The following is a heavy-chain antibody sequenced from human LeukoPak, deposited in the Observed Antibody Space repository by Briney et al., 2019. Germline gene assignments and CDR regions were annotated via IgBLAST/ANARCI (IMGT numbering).Heavy chain of an antibody. D-gene: IGHD4-23*01. J-gene: IGHJ5*02. Sequence: ASVKVSCKASGYTFTSYGISWVRQAPGQGLEWMGWISAYNGNTKYAQKVQGRVTMTTDTSTSTAYMELRSLRSDDTAVYYCARVSYTVVTPMGWLDPWGQGTLVTVSS. V-gene: IGHV1-18*01. CDR2: ISAYNGNT. CDR1: GYTFTSYG. CDR3: ARVSYTVVTPMGWLDP.